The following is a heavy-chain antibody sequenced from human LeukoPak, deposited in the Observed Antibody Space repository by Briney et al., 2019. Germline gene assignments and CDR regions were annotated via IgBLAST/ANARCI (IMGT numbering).Heavy chain of an antibody. CDR2: IIPIFGAA. Sequence: SVKVSCKASGGTCSSYAISWVRQAPGQGLEWMGGIIPIFGAANYAQKFQGGVAINADESTSTAYMELSRLRSEDTAVYYCAREPYYYGSGSYGGWFDTWGQGTLVTVSS. CDR3: AREPYYYGSGSYGGWFDT. D-gene: IGHD3-10*01. V-gene: IGHV1-69*13. J-gene: IGHJ5*02. CDR1: GGTCSSYA.